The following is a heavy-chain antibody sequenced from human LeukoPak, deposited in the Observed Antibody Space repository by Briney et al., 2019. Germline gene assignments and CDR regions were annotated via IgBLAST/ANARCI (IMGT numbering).Heavy chain of an antibody. J-gene: IGHJ4*02. V-gene: IGHV3-74*03. CDR1: GFTFSSYW. Sequence: GGSLRLSCAASGFTFSSYWMHWVRQAPGEGLVWVSRINSDGSSTTYADCVKGRFTISRDNSKNTLYLQMNSLRAEDTAVYYCAKGYYASGSSLSAFDYWGQGTLVTVSS. CDR3: AKGYYASGSSLSAFDY. CDR2: INSDGSST. D-gene: IGHD3-10*01.